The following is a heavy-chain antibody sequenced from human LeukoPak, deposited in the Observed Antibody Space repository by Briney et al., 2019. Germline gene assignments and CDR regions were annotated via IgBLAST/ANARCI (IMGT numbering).Heavy chain of an antibody. CDR1: GGSFSGYY. J-gene: IGHJ4*02. CDR2: INHSGST. D-gene: IGHD6-13*01. V-gene: IGHV4-34*01. Sequence: SETLSLTCAVYGGSFSGYYWSWIRQPSGEGLEWIGEINHSGSTNYNPSLKSRVTISVDTSKNQFSLKLSSVTAADTAVYYCARIAQSASRIAAAGTEDYWGQGTLVTVSS. CDR3: ARIAQSASRIAAAGTEDY.